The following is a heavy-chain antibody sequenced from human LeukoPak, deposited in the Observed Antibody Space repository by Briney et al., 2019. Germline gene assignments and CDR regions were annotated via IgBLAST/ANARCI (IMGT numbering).Heavy chain of an antibody. D-gene: IGHD3-22*01. Sequence: PGGSLRLSCAASGLTFGINGMAWVRQAPGKGLEWLSTIDNSGARTHYTDSVKGRLTISGDNSKNTLYLQMNSLRVEDTAVYYCANSERITMILVIISPFDYWGQGTLVTVSS. CDR3: ANSERITMILVIISPFDY. V-gene: IGHV3-23*05. CDR2: IDNSGART. CDR1: GLTFGING. J-gene: IGHJ4*02.